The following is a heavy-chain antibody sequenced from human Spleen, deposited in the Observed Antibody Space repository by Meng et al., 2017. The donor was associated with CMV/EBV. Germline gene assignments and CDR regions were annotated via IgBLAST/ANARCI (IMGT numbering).Heavy chain of an antibody. CDR1: GFTVSSNY. CDR3: ARDGIVVGDYYGMDV. CDR2: ISFDGSDK. Sequence: GESLKISCTASGFTVSSNYMSWVRQAPGKGLEWVALISFDGSDKYYADSVKGRFTISRDNSKHTLYLQMKSLTTEDTAVYFCARDGIVVGDYYGMDVWGQGTTVTVSS. D-gene: IGHD2-2*01. V-gene: IGHV3-30*03. J-gene: IGHJ6*02.